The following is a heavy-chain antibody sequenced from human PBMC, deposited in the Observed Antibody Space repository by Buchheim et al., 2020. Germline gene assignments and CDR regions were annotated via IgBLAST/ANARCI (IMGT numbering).Heavy chain of an antibody. Sequence: QVQLQESGPGLVKPSQTLSLTRTVSGVSISSGVYSWSWIRQHPGEGLGWVGYIYYSGSTYYNPSLRSRVTISVDTSKNQFSLKLSSVTAADTAVYYCASAPDSSSWYPRVDYWGQGTL. V-gene: IGHV4-31*03. CDR3: ASAPDSSSWYPRVDY. CDR1: GVSISSGVYS. J-gene: IGHJ4*02. D-gene: IGHD6-13*01. CDR2: IYYSGST.